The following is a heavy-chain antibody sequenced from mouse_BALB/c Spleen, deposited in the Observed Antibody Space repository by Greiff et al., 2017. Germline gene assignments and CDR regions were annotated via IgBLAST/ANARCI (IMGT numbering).Heavy chain of an antibody. CDR2: IDPANGNT. Sequence: EVQLQQSGAELVKPGASVKLSCTASGFNIKDTYMHWVKQRPEQGLEWIGRIDPANGNTKYDPKFQGKATITADTSSNTAYLQLSSLTSEDTAVYYCAPTTRRYYYAMDYWGQGTSVTVSS. D-gene: IGHD1-1*01. CDR1: GFNIKDTY. V-gene: IGHV14-3*02. CDR3: APTTRRYYYAMDY. J-gene: IGHJ4*01.